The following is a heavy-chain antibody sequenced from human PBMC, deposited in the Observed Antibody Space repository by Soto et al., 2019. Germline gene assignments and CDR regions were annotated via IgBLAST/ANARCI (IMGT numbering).Heavy chain of an antibody. CDR3: ARDLPPGYSYGDYYYYYGMDV. J-gene: IGHJ6*02. Sequence: PSETLSLTCVVSGGSFSTYYYNWIRQSPGKGLEWIGRIYTSGSTNYNPSLKSRVTMSVDTSKNQFSLKLSSVTAADTAVYYCARDLPPGYSYGDYYYYYGMDVWGQGTTVTVS. V-gene: IGHV4-4*07. D-gene: IGHD5-18*01. CDR2: IYTSGST. CDR1: GGSFSTYY.